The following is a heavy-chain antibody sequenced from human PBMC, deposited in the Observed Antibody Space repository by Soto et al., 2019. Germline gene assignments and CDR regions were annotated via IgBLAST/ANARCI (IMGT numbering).Heavy chain of an antibody. CDR3: AKWSGYGDL. J-gene: IGHJ4*02. D-gene: IGHD5-12*01. V-gene: IGHV3-23*01. CDR2: IRGSGAKA. Sequence: PGGSLRLSCAASGFTFSNYGMTWVRQAPGKGLEWVSGIRGSGAKAYYADSVKGRFTISRDNSKNTLYLQMNSLRAEDTAVYYCAKWSGYGDLWGQGTRVTVS. CDR1: GFTFSNYG.